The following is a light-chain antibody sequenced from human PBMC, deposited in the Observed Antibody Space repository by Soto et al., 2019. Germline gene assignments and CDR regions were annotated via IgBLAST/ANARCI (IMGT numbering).Light chain of an antibody. Sequence: QSALTQPASVSGSPGQSIAISCTGTNSDVGDYNYVSWYQQHPGNAPKLLIYDVTNRPSGVSNRFSGSESGNMASLTISGLQAEDEADYYCSSYTSSSTWVFGGGTKLTVL. CDR2: DVT. J-gene: IGLJ3*02. V-gene: IGLV2-14*03. CDR1: NSDVGDYNY. CDR3: SSYTSSSTWV.